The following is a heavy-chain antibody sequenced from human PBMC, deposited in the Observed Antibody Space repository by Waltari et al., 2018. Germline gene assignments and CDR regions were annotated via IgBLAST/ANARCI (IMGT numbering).Heavy chain of an antibody. CDR1: GFTFSSYA. D-gene: IGHD3-10*01. CDR2: ISGSGGST. Sequence: EVQLVESGGGLVQPGGSLRLSCAASGFTFSSYAMSWVRQAPGKGLEWVSAISGSGGSTYYADSVKGRFTISRDNSKNTLYLQMNSLRAEDTAVYYCAKPRYYYGSGSYYGAPFFDYWGQGTLVTVSS. CDR3: AKPRYYYGSGSYYGAPFFDY. J-gene: IGHJ4*02. V-gene: IGHV3-23*04.